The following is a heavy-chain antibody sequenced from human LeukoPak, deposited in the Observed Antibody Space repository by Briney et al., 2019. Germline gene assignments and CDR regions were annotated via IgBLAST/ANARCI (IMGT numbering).Heavy chain of an antibody. Sequence: SVKVSYKASGGTFSSYAISWVRQAPGQGLEWMGGIIPIFGTANYAQKFQGRVTITADESTSTAYMELSSLRSEDTAVYYCARFSDIVATMNYWGQGTLVTVSS. CDR1: GGTFSSYA. V-gene: IGHV1-69*13. CDR3: ARFSDIVATMNY. D-gene: IGHD5-12*01. J-gene: IGHJ4*02. CDR2: IIPIFGTA.